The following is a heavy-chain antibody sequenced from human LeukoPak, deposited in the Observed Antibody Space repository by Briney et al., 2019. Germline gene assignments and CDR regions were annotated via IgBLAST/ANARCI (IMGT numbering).Heavy chain of an antibody. J-gene: IGHJ4*02. CDR1: GFTFSSYA. CDR2: ISYDGSNK. D-gene: IGHD3-22*01. CDR3: ARTPGYYLYYFDY. V-gene: IGHV3-30-3*01. Sequence: PGGSLRLSCAASGFTFSSYAMHWVRQAPGKGLKWVAVISYDGSNKYYADSVKGRFTISRDNSKNTLYLQMNSLRAEDTAVYYCARTPGYYLYYFDYWGQGTLVTVSS.